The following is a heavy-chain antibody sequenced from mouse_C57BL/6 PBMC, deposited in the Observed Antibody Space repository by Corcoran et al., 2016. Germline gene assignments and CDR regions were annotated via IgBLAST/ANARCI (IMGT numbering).Heavy chain of an antibody. CDR2: INPYNGGT. V-gene: IGHV1-19*01. Sequence: EVQLQQSGPVLVKPGTSVKMSCKASGYAFPDYYMNWVKQSHGKSLEWIGVINPYNGGTSYNKKFKGKATLTVDKSSSTAYMERNSLTSEDSAVYYCARGSYSNYVAMDYWGQGTSVTVSS. CDR1: GYAFPDYY. J-gene: IGHJ4*01. D-gene: IGHD2-5*01. CDR3: ARGSYSNYVAMDY.